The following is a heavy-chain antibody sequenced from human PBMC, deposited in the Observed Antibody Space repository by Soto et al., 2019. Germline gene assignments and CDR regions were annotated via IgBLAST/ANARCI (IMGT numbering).Heavy chain of an antibody. CDR1: GGSFPTDP. Sequence: QVHLVQSGAEVRTPGSSVKVSCKFSGGSFPTDPIIWVRQAPGQGLEWMGGINPVFRTPVYAQKFQVRVKISADESTSAAHLEVTGLTPEDTAVYFRAKGVASSDWGQGTPVTVSS. CDR3: AKGVASSD. CDR2: INPVFRTP. D-gene: IGHD5-12*01. J-gene: IGHJ4*02. V-gene: IGHV1-69*01.